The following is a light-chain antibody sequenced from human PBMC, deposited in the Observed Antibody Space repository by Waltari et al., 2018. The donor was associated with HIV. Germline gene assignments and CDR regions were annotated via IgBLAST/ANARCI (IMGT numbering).Light chain of an antibody. V-gene: IGKV4-1*01. Sequence: DFVMTQSPDSLAVSLGERATINCKSSQSVLYSATKKNSLAWYQQKPGQPPKLLISWAYTRESGVPARVSCSGSGTDVTLTINNLQAEDVAVYYCQQYYTTPLSFGGGTKVEIK. CDR1: QSVLYSATKKNS. J-gene: IGKJ4*01. CDR2: WAY. CDR3: QQYYTTPLS.